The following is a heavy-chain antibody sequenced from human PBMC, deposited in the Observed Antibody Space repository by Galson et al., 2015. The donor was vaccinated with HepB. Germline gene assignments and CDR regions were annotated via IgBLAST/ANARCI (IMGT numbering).Heavy chain of an antibody. CDR3: ARGVQQLVLMPLWGMDV. CDR2: VIPVLVTA. V-gene: IGHV1-69*10. CDR1: GGSISTSA. D-gene: IGHD6-13*01. Sequence: SVKVSCKASGGSISTSAISWVRQAPGQGLEWMGGVIPVLVTADYAQKFQGRVTIVADKSSDTVTLEVTSLTTEDTAVYYCARGVQQLVLMPLWGMDVWGQGTTVTVSS. J-gene: IGHJ6*02.